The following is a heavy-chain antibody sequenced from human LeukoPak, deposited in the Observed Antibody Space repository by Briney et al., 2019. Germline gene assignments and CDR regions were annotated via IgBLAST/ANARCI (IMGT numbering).Heavy chain of an antibody. CDR1: GGSISSSNYY. J-gene: IGHJ4*02. CDR3: ARRSDSGSDDGEDYFDY. V-gene: IGHV4-39*01. Sequence: PSETLSLTCTVSGGSISSSNYYWAWIRQPPGKGLEWIGSMYYDGSTYHNPSLKSRVTISVDTSNNQFSLKLTSVTAADAAVYFCARRSDSGSDDGEDYFDYWGQGTLVTVSS. D-gene: IGHD1-26*01. CDR2: MYYDGST.